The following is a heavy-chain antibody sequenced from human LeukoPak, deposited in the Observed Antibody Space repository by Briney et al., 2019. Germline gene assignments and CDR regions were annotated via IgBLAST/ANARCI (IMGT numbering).Heavy chain of an antibody. V-gene: IGHV3-23*01. CDR3: AKVDSGIVATGSPYLDY. Sequence: GGSLRLSCAASGFTFSNYAMSWVRQAPGKGLEWVSSLSGSGGSTYHADSVKGRFTISRDNSKNTLYLQMNSLRAEDTAVYYCAKVDSGIVATGSPYLDYWGQGTLVTVSS. J-gene: IGHJ4*02. CDR2: LSGSGGST. D-gene: IGHD6-13*01. CDR1: GFTFSNYA.